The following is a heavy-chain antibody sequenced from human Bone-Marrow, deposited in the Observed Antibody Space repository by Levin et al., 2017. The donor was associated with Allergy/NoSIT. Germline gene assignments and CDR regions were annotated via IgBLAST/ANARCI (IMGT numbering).Heavy chain of an antibody. CDR3: AHRDRAGARSNWDRFYLDN. Sequence: QTLSLTCTFSGFSLSSSPVGVAWIRQPPGKALEWLAIIYWDDDRRYSPSLKSRLTITKDTSKNQVVLTVTNMDPADTATYFCAHRDRAGARSNWDRFYLDNWGQGILVTVSS. V-gene: IGHV2-5*02. CDR1: GFSLSSSPVG. CDR2: IYWDDDR. J-gene: IGHJ4*02. D-gene: IGHD7-27*01.